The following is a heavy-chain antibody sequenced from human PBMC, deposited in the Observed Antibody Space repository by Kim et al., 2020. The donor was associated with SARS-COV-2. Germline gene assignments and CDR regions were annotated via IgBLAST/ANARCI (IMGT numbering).Heavy chain of an antibody. CDR2: IWYDGSNK. J-gene: IGHJ6*02. CDR1: GFPFSSYG. V-gene: IGHV3-33*01. CDR3: ARDTRDYYGMDV. Sequence: GALRLSCAASGFPFSSYGIHWVRQAPGKGLEWVAVIWYDGSNKYSADSVKGRFTISRDNSKNTVYLQMHSLRAEDTAVYYCARDTRDYYGMDVWGQGTTVTVSS.